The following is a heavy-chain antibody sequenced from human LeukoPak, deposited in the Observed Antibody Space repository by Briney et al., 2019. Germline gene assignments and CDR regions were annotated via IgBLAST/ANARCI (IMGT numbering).Heavy chain of an antibody. Sequence: GGSLRLSCAASGFTFSNYAMSWVRQAPGKGLEWVSAISGSGGSTYYADSVKGRFTISRDNSKNTLYLQMNSLRAEDTAVYYCAKQNFIVEATIRTFDYWGQGTLVTVSS. CDR3: AKQNFIVEATIRTFDY. CDR1: GFTFSNYA. V-gene: IGHV3-23*01. CDR2: ISGSGGST. D-gene: IGHD1-26*01. J-gene: IGHJ4*02.